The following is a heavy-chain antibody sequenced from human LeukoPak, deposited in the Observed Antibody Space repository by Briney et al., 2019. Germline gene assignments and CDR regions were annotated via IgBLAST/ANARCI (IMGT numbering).Heavy chain of an antibody. J-gene: IGHJ6*03. CDR3: ARADYGDYKGYYYYYMDV. CDR2: INPSGGST. V-gene: IGHV1-46*01. D-gene: IGHD4-17*01. CDR1: GYTFTSYY. Sequence: GASVKVSCKASGYTFTSYYMHWVRQAPGQGLEWMGIINPSGGSTSYAQKFQGRVTITRNTSISTAYMELSSLRSEDTAVYYCARADYGDYKGYYYYYMDVWGKGTTVTVSS.